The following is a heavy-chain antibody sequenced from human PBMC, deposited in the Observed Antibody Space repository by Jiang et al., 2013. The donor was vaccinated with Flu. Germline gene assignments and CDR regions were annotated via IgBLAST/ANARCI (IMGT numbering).Heavy chain of an antibody. Sequence: GVVQPGRSLRLSCAASGFTFSSYAMHWVRQAPGKGLEWVAVISYDGSNKYYADSVKGRFTISRDNSKNTLYLQMNSLRAEDTAVYYCARDLYYDSSGSYWGQGTLVTVSS. CDR3: ARDLYYDSSGSY. D-gene: IGHD3-22*01. CDR2: ISYDGSNK. V-gene: IGHV3-30-3*01. J-gene: IGHJ4*02. CDR1: GFTFSSYA.